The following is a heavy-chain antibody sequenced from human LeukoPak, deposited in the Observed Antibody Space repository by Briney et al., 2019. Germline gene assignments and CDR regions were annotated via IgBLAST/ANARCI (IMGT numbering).Heavy chain of an antibody. CDR1: GFTFTDSA. D-gene: IGHD4-23*01. V-gene: IGHV3-73*01. CDR3: TRRPFGGNTSPYWYFDI. CDR2: IRNKPNNYAT. Sequence: PGGSLRLSCAASGFTFTDSAMHWVRQASGKGLEWVGRIRNKPNNYATAYAASVKGRFTISRDDSKNMAFLQMNSLETEDTAVYYCTRRPFGGNTSPYWYFDIWGRGTLVTVSS. J-gene: IGHJ2*01.